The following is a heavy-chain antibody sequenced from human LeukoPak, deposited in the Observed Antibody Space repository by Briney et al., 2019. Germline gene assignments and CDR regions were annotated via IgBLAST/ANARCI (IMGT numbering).Heavy chain of an antibody. CDR1: GFTFSSYA. D-gene: IGHD3-10*01. Sequence: PGGSLRLSCAATGFTFSSYAMSWVRQAPGKGLEWVSGISGSGGSTHYADSVKGRFTISRDNSKNTLYLQMNSLRAEDTAVYCCAKEHGSGSYYVGYWGQGTLVTVSS. V-gene: IGHV3-23*01. J-gene: IGHJ4*02. CDR3: AKEHGSGSYYVGY. CDR2: ISGSGGST.